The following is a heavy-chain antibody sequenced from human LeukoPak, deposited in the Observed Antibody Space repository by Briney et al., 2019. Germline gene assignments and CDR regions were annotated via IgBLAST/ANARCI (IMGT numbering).Heavy chain of an antibody. Sequence: GGSLRLSCAASGFTFSSYSMNWVRQAPGKGLEWVSGISWNSGSIGYADSVKGRFTISRDNAKNSLYLQMNSLRAEDTALYYCAKDLELRKNYYYYGMDVWGQGTTVTVSS. CDR2: ISWNSGSI. CDR1: GFTFSSYS. CDR3: AKDLELRKNYYYYGMDV. J-gene: IGHJ6*02. V-gene: IGHV3-9*01. D-gene: IGHD1-7*01.